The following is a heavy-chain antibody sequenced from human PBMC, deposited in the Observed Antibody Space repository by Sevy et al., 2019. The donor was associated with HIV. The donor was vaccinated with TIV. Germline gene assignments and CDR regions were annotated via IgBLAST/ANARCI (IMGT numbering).Heavy chain of an antibody. CDR3: ASVLTYRGRPTFSQTGVAMAPYYFDY. J-gene: IGHJ4*02. V-gene: IGHV3-20*04. CDR2: INWNGGST. D-gene: IGHD6-19*01. CDR1: GFTFDDYG. Sequence: WGYLRLSCAASGFTFDDYGMSWVRQAPGKGLEWVSGINWNGGSTGYADSVKGRFTISRDNAKNSLYLEMNSLRAEDTALYYCASVLTYRGRPTFSQTGVAMAPYYFDYWGQGTLVTVSS.